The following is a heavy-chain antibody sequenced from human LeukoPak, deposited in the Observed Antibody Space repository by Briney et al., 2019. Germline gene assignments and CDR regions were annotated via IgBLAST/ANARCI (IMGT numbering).Heavy chain of an antibody. J-gene: IGHJ5*02. V-gene: IGHV4-4*09. CDR3: ARHGLVMPRESPMIWFDP. CDR1: GGSISSYY. D-gene: IGHD2-21*01. CDR2: IYTSGST. Sequence: SDTLSLTCTVSGGSISSYYWSWIRQPPGNGLEWIGYIYTSGSTNYNPSHKSRVTISVDTSKNQCSLKLGSVTAADTAVYYCARHGLVMPRESPMIWFDPWGQGTLVTVSS.